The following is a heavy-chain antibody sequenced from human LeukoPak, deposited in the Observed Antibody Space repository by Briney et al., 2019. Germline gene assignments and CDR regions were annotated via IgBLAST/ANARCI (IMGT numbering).Heavy chain of an antibody. CDR1: GFTFSSYA. CDR2: INHSGST. D-gene: IGHD3-10*01. V-gene: IGHV4-34*01. J-gene: IGHJ4*02. CDR3: ARRLFNYYGSGNFGY. Sequence: GTLRLSCAASGFTFSSYAMSWVRQPPGKGLEWIGEINHSGSTNYNPSLKSRVTISVDTSKNQFSLKLSSVTAADTAVYYCARRLFNYYGSGNFGYWGQGTLVTVSS.